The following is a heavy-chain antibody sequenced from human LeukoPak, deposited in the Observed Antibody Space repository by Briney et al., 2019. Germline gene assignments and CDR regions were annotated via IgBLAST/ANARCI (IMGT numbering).Heavy chain of an antibody. CDR3: ARYDYGGNYDF. CDR1: GFTVSSNY. Sequence: GGSLRLSCAGSGFTVSSNYMSWVREAAGKGLEWVSVIYSGGSTYYADSVKGRFTISRDSSKNTLYLQMNSLRAEDTAVYYCARYDYGGNYDFWGQGTLVTASS. CDR2: IYSGGST. J-gene: IGHJ4*02. V-gene: IGHV3-66*01. D-gene: IGHD4-23*01.